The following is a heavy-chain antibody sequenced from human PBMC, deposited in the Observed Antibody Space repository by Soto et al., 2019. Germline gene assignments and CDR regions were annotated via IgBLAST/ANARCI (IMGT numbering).Heavy chain of an antibody. CDR2: FIPILGLA. V-gene: IGHV1-69*02. CDR3: ARPSSHTATTGTFNY. D-gene: IGHD1-1*01. CDR1: GGSFNSHS. J-gene: IGHJ4*02. Sequence: QVQLVQSGAEVKKPGSSVIVSCKASGGSFNSHSINWVRQAPGQGLQWVGRFIPILGLANYAQSFQGRVTITADKSTRTAYMELSSLGSDDTAVYYCARPSSHTATTGTFNYWGQGTPVTVSS.